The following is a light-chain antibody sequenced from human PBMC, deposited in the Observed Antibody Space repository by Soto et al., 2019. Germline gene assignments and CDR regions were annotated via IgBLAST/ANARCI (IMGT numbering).Light chain of an antibody. Sequence: AIQMTQSPSSLSASVGDRVTITCRASQDIRNDLGWYQQRPGKPPKVLIYAASNLQSGVPPRFSGSGSGTDFALTITSLQPEDFATYYCLQDYNRPYTFGQGTKLE. CDR1: QDIRND. V-gene: IGKV1-6*01. CDR2: AAS. CDR3: LQDYNRPYT. J-gene: IGKJ2*01.